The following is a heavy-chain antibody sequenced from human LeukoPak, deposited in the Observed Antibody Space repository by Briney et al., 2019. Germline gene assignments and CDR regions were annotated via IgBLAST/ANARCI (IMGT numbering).Heavy chain of an antibody. CDR1: GYTFTGYY. J-gene: IGHJ3*02. V-gene: IGHV1-2*02. CDR2: INPNSGGT. Sequence: ASVKVSCKASGYTFTGYYMHWVRQAPGQGLEWMGWINPNSGGTNYAQKFQGRVTMTRDTSISTAYMELSRLRSDDTAVYYCAISGDNYYDSSPHDAFDIWGQGTMVTVSS. CDR3: AISGDNYYDSSPHDAFDI. D-gene: IGHD3-22*01.